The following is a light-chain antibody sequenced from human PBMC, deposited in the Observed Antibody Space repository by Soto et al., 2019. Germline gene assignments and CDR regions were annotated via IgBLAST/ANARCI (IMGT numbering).Light chain of an antibody. CDR2: GAS. J-gene: IGKJ4*01. Sequence: NLFLQSARTPSFFPGGRAPLSRRASQSVSSSYLAWYQQKPGQAPRLLIYGASSRATGIPDRFSGSGSGTDFTLTISRLEPEDFAVYYCQQYGSSPTFGGGTKVDIK. V-gene: IGKV3-20*01. CDR1: QSVSSSY. CDR3: QQYGSSPT.